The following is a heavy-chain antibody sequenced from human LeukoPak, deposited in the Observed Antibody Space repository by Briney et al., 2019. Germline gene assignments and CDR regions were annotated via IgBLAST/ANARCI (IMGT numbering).Heavy chain of an antibody. J-gene: IGHJ4*02. V-gene: IGHV1-2*02. CDR2: INPNSGGT. CDR3: ARENSGYCSSTSCYTGCNY. D-gene: IGHD2-2*02. CDR1: GYTFTGYY. Sequence: ASVKVSCKASGYTFTGYYMHWVRQAPGQGLEWMGWINPNSGGTNYARKFQGRVTMTRDTSISTAYMELSRLRSDDTAVYYCARENSGYCSSTSCYTGCNYWGQGTLVTVSS.